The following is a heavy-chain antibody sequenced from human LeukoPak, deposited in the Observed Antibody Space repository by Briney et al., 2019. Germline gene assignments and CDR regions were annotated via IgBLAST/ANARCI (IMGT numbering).Heavy chain of an antibody. CDR3: AREEINSGSYPD. CDR2: IYYSAST. CDR1: GGSISSYY. D-gene: IGHD1-26*01. J-gene: IGHJ4*02. Sequence: PSESLSLTCTVSGGSISSYYWSWIRQPPGKGLAWIGYIYYSASTNYNPSLKSRVIISVDTSKNQFTLKLSSVTAADTAVYYCAREEINSGSYPDWGQGTLVTVSS. V-gene: IGHV4-59*01.